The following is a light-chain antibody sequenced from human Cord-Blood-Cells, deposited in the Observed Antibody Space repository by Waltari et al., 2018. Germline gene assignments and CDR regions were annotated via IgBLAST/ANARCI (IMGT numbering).Light chain of an antibody. CDR2: KAS. V-gene: IGKV1-5*03. CDR3: QQYNSYWT. Sequence: DIQMTQSPSTLSASVGDRVTLTCRASQSISSGLAWYQQKPVKAPKLLIYKASSLESGVQSRFSGSGSGTEFTITISSLQPDDFVTYYCQQYNSYWTFGQGTKVEIK. CDR1: QSISSG. J-gene: IGKJ1*01.